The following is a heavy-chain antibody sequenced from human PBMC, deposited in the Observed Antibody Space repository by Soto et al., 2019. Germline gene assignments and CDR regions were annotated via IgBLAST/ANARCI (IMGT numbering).Heavy chain of an antibody. D-gene: IGHD2-15*01. CDR3: AKEFCDPNGCYGRWLDP. V-gene: IGHV4-59*01. CDR2: VFDSGST. Sequence: VQLQESGPGLAKPSETLSLTCTVSGGSISSFYWSWIRQPPGKGLEWIGNVFDSGSTIYNPSLKSRVTISVDTSKNQFSLKLSSVTAADTAVYYCAKEFCDPNGCYGRWLDPWGQGTLVTVSS. J-gene: IGHJ5*02. CDR1: GGSISSFY.